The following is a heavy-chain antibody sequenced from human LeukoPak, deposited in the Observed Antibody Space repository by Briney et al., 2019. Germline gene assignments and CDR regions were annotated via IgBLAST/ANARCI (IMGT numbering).Heavy chain of an antibody. V-gene: IGHV4-59*01. Sequence: ASETLSLTCTVPGGSISSYYWSWIRQPPGKGLEWIGYIYYTGSTNYNPSLKSRVTISVDTSKNQFSLKLSSVTAADTAVYYCASSVASGWYNWFDPWGQGTLVTVSS. CDR2: IYYTGST. J-gene: IGHJ5*02. CDR1: GGSISSYY. CDR3: ASSVASGWYNWFDP. D-gene: IGHD6-19*01.